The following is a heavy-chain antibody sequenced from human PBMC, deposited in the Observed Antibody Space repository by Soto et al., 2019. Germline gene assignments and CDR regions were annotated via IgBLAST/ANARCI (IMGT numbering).Heavy chain of an antibody. CDR1: GGPFSSYA. V-gene: IGHV1-69*01. CDR2: IIPIFGTA. CDR3: ARPPLYYDILTGYYRSHGDNYGMDV. J-gene: IGHJ6*02. Sequence: GXSVKVSCNASGGPFSSYAISWVRQAPGQGLEWMGGIIPIFGTANYAQKFQGRVTITADESTSTAYMELSSLRSEDTAVYYCARPPLYYDILTGYYRSHGDNYGMDVWGQGTTVTAP. D-gene: IGHD3-9*01.